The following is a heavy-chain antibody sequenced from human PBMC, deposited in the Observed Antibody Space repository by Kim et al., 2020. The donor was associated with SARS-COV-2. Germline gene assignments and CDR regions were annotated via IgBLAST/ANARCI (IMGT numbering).Heavy chain of an antibody. J-gene: IGHJ3*02. D-gene: IGHD6-13*01. CDR3: ARSRTTWVNDVFDI. CDR1: GFTFSSHA. Sequence: GGSLRLSCAVSGFTFSSHAMFWARQAPGKGPVWVAVISNDGNNQYYADSVKCRLTISRDNSKNTLYLQMNSLRGEDTAVYYCARSRTTWVNDVFDIWGQGKMVTVSS. V-gene: IGHV3-30*04. CDR2: ISNDGNNQ.